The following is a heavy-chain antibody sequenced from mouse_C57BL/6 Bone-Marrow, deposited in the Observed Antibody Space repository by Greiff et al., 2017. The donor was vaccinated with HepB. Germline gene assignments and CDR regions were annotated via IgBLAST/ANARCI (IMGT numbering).Heavy chain of an antibody. CDR2: IHPSDSDT. Sequence: QVQLQQSGAELVKPGASVKVSCKDSGYTFTSYWMHWVKQRPGQGLEWIGRIHPSDSDTNFNQKFKGKATLTVDKSSSKAYMELRSLTSYDSAVYYCARGSGYVHWGQGPTLTVSS. D-gene: IGHD3-2*02. V-gene: IGHV1-74*01. CDR3: ARGSGYVH. CDR1: GYTFTSYW. J-gene: IGHJ2*01.